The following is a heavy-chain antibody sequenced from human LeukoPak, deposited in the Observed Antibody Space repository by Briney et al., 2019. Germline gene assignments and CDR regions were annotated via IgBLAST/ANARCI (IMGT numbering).Heavy chain of an antibody. Sequence: GGSLRLSCAASGFTFDDYAMHWVRQAPGKGLVWVSGISWNSGSIGYADSVKGRFTISRDNAKNSLYLQMNSLGAEDTALYYCAKDTAAAVYYYYGMDVWGQGTTVTVSS. D-gene: IGHD6-13*01. CDR2: ISWNSGSI. CDR3: AKDTAAAVYYYYGMDV. J-gene: IGHJ6*02. V-gene: IGHV3-9*01. CDR1: GFTFDDYA.